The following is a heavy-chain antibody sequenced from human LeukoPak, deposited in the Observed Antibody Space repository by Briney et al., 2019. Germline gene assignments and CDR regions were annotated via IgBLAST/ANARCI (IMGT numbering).Heavy chain of an antibody. CDR1: GGSLTTYY. J-gene: IGHJ4*02. CDR2: INHSEST. D-gene: IGHD6-25*01. CDR3: AGHGGGYLDY. Sequence: SETLSLTCVVYGGSLTTYYWSWTRHPPGKGLEWIGEINHSESTNYNPSLRSRVTISVDTSKNHFSPKLRPLTAADTAVYYLAGHGGGYLDYWGQGTLVTVSS. V-gene: IGHV4-34*01.